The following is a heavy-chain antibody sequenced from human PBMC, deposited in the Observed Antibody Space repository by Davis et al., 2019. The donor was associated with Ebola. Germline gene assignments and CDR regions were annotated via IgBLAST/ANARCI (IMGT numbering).Heavy chain of an antibody. CDR3: ARLVMGWELPWIDY. Sequence: KVSCKGSGYSFTSYWIGWVRQMPGKGLEWMGVIYPGDSDTRYSPSFQGQVTISADKSITTAYLQWSSLKASDTAMYYCARLVMGWELPWIDYWGQGTLVTVSS. V-gene: IGHV5-51*01. D-gene: IGHD1-26*01. CDR2: IYPGDSDT. J-gene: IGHJ4*02. CDR1: GYSFTSYW.